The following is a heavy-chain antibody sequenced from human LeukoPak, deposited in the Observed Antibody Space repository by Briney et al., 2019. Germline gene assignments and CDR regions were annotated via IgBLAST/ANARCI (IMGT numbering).Heavy chain of an antibody. CDR1: GFTFSSYA. J-gene: IGHJ5*02. CDR2: ISGSGGST. V-gene: IGHV3-23*01. D-gene: IGHD2-15*01. Sequence: GGSLRLSCAASGFTFSSYAMSWVRQAPGKGPEWVSAISGSGGSTYYADSVKGRFTISRDNSKNTLYLQMNSLRAGDTAAYYCASMVVAAVTNWFDPWGQGTLVTVSS. CDR3: ASMVVAAVTNWFDP.